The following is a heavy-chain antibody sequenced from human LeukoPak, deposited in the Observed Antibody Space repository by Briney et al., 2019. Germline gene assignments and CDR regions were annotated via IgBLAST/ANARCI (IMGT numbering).Heavy chain of an antibody. Sequence: SETLSLTCTVSGGSISSSSYYWGWIRQPPGKGLEWTGSIYYSGSTYYNPSLKSRVTISVDTSKNQFSLKLSSVTAADTAVYYCARQLSSSWSQYYFDYWGQGTLVTVSS. CDR1: GGSISSSSYY. CDR2: IYYSGST. D-gene: IGHD6-13*01. V-gene: IGHV4-39*01. CDR3: ARQLSSSWSQYYFDY. J-gene: IGHJ4*02.